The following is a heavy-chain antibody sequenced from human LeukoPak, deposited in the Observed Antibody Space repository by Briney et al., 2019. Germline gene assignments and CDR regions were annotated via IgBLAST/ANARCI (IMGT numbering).Heavy chain of an antibody. D-gene: IGHD3-22*01. Sequence: PVGSLRLSCVASGFTFNIYSMSWVRQAPGKGLEWVSSITSSGDATFYADSVKDHFTISRDNSRSTLYLQMSRLRVEDTAVYYCAKDRPNYHESNGHYYRLNGDSWGQGTLVTVSS. V-gene: IGHV3-23*01. CDR3: AKDRPNYHESNGHYYRLNGDS. CDR2: ITSSGDAT. CDR1: GFTFNIYS. J-gene: IGHJ5*01.